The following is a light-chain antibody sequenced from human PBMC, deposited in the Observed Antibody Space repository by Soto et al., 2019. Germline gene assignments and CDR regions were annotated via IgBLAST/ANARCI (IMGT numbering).Light chain of an antibody. CDR1: SSDVGGYNY. Sequence: QSALTQPASVSGSPGQSITISCTGTSSDVGGYNYVSWYQQHPGKAPKLMIYEVSNRPSGVPNRFSGSKSGNTASLTISGLRAEDEADYYCSSYTSSSTLVFGGGTQLTVL. V-gene: IGLV2-14*01. CDR2: EVS. J-gene: IGLJ3*02. CDR3: SSYTSSSTLV.